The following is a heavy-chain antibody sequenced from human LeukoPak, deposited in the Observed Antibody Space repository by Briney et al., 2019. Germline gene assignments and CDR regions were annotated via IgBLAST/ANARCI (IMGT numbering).Heavy chain of an antibody. V-gene: IGHV5-51*01. CDR3: ARVLWFGELLSLPFDY. J-gene: IGHJ4*02. D-gene: IGHD3-10*01. CDR1: GSIFTSYW. CDR2: IYPGDSDT. Sequence: GASLQISCQGSGSIFTSYWIGWVRPLPGKGLEGMGIIYPGDSDTRYSPSFQGQVTISADKSISTAYLQWSSLKASDTAMYYCARVLWFGELLSLPFDYWGQGTLVTVSS.